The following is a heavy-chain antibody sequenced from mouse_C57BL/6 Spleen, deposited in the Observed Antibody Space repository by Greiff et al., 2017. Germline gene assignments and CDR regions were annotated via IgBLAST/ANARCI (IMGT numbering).Heavy chain of an antibody. CDR2: IYPRSGNT. CDR3: ARRGMVTGELVDY. Sequence: QVQLKESGAELARPGASVKLSCKASGYTFTSYGISWVKQRTGQGLEWIGEIYPRSGNTYYNEKFKGKATLTADKSSSTAYMELRSLTSEDSAVYFCARRGMVTGELVDYWGQGTTLTVSS. J-gene: IGHJ2*01. CDR1: GYTFTSYG. D-gene: IGHD2-2*01. V-gene: IGHV1-81*01.